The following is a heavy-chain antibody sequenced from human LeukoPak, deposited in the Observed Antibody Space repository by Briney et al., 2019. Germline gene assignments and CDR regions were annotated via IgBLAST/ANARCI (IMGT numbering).Heavy chain of an antibody. V-gene: IGHV3-30*18. CDR3: AKASPWELLPPFDY. CDR1: GFTFSSYG. Sequence: GGSLRPSCAASGFTFSSYGMHWVRQAPGKGLEWVAVISYDGSNKYYADSVKGRFTISRDNSKNTLYLQMNSLRAEDTAVYYCAKASPWELLPPFDYWGQGTLVTVSS. D-gene: IGHD1-26*01. J-gene: IGHJ4*02. CDR2: ISYDGSNK.